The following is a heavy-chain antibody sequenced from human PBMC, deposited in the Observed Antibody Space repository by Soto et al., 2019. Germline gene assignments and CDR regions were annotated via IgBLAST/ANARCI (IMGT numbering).Heavy chain of an antibody. CDR3: SHIRGSGLFGMDV. CDR1: GFSLSTSGVG. D-gene: IGHD3-10*01. V-gene: IGHV2-5*01. Sequence: QITLKESGPALMKPTQTLTLTCAFSGFSLSTSGVGVGWVRHPPGKALEWLALIFSNDDKRYSPSLMSRLTITKDTSKNQVVLTMTNIDPVDTATYYCSHIRGSGLFGMDVWGQGTTVTVSS. CDR2: IFSNDDK. J-gene: IGHJ6*02.